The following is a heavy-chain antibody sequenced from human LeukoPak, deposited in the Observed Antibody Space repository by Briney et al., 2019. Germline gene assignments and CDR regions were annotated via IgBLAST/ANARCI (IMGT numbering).Heavy chain of an antibody. V-gene: IGHV3-74*01. CDR3: ARSYDH. Sequence: GGSLRLSCAASGFTFSSYWMHWVRQAPGKGLVWVSRITTDGSVTHYADSVKGRFTISRDNAKNTLYLQMNSLGAEDTAVYYCARSYDHWGQGTLVAVSS. D-gene: IGHD3-10*01. CDR2: ITTDGSVT. J-gene: IGHJ4*02. CDR1: GFTFSSYW.